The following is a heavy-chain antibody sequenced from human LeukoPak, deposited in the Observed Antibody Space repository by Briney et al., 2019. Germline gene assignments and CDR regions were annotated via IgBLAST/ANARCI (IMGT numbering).Heavy chain of an antibody. CDR3: ARAFGSGSYLKLGFDY. CDR1: GFTFTNNF. CDR2: IKQDGSET. V-gene: IGHV3-7*01. J-gene: IGHJ4*02. D-gene: IGHD1-26*01. Sequence: GGSLRLSCAASGFTFTNNFMSWVRQVPGKGLEWVANIKQDGSETTYADSVRGRFTISRDNSKNTLYLQMNSLRAEDTAVYYRARAFGSGSYLKLGFDYWGQGTLVTVSS.